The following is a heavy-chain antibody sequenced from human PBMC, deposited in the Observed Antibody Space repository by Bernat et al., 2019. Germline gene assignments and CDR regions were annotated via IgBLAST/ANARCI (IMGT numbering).Heavy chain of an antibody. CDR2: ISSSSSYI. Sequence: EVQLVESGGGLVKPGGSLRLSCAASGFTFSSYSMNWVRQAPGKGLEWVSSISSSSSYIYYADSVKGRFTISRDNAKNSLYLQMNSLRAEDTAVYYCARDPYDSSGYYGGGDYWGQGTLVTVSS. CDR3: ARDPYDSSGYYGGGDY. CDR1: GFTFSSYS. D-gene: IGHD3-22*01. J-gene: IGHJ4*02. V-gene: IGHV3-21*01.